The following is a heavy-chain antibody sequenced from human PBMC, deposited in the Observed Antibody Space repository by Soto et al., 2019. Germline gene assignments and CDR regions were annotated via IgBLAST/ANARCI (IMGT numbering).Heavy chain of an antibody. CDR1: GYSFTSYW. D-gene: IGHD4-17*01. Sequence: PGESLKISCKGSGYSFTSYWIGWVRQMPGKGLEWMGIIYPGDSDTRYSPYFQGQVTISADKSISTAYLQWSSLKASDTAMYNCARLGYGDYATEPHDAFDIWGQGTMVTVSS. CDR2: IYPGDSDT. V-gene: IGHV5-51*01. CDR3: ARLGYGDYATEPHDAFDI. J-gene: IGHJ3*02.